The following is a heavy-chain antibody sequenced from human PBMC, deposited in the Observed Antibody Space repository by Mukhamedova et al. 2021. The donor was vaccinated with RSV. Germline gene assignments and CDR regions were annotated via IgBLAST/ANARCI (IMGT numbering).Heavy chain of an antibody. CDR2: INPSGGST. D-gene: IGHD3-10*01. Sequence: GLEWMGIINPSGGSTSYAQKFQGRVTMTRDTSTSTVYMELSSLRSEDTAVYYCARTLLWFGELKYYGMDVWGQGTTVPVSS. CDR3: ARTLLWFGELKYYGMDV. V-gene: IGHV1-46*01. J-gene: IGHJ6*02.